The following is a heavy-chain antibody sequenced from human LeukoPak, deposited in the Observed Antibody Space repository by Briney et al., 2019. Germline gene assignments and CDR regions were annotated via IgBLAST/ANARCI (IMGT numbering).Heavy chain of an antibody. V-gene: IGHV3-23*01. CDR1: GFTFSSYA. J-gene: IGHJ6*03. D-gene: IGHD2-8*01. CDR2: ISGSGGST. CDR3: ASGMVYAIRATYYYMDV. Sequence: GGSLRLSCAASGFTFSSYAMSWVRQAPGKGLEWVSAISGSGGSTYYADSVKGRFTISRDNSKNTLYLQMNSLRAEDTAVYYCASGMVYAIRATYYYMDVWGKGTTVTVSS.